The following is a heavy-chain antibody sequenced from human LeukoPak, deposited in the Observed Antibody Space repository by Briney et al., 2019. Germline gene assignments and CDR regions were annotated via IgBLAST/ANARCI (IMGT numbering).Heavy chain of an antibody. CDR3: ARSGHCSSTSCYTYYFGY. CDR1: GGSISSYY. CDR2: IYYSGST. J-gene: IGHJ4*02. D-gene: IGHD2-2*02. Sequence: SETLSLTCTVSGGSISSYYWSWIRQPPGKGLEWIGYIYYSGSTNYNPSLKSRVTISVDTSKNQFSLKLSSVTAADTAAYYCARSGHCSSTSCYTYYFGYWGQGTLVTVSS. V-gene: IGHV4-59*01.